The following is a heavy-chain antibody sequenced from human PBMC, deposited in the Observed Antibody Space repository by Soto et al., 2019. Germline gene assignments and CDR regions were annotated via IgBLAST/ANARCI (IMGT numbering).Heavy chain of an antibody. CDR1: GFTFSDYG. J-gene: IGHJ4*02. D-gene: IGHD6-13*01. CDR3: ARPPTLLYSSSWPLNY. V-gene: IGHV3-21*01. CDR2: ISSSSSYI. Sequence: GGSLRLSCAASGFTFSDYGMSWVRLAPGKGLEWVSSISSSSSYIYYADSVKGRFTISRDNAKNSLYLQMNSLRAEDTAVYYCARPPTLLYSSSWPLNYWGQGTLVTVSS.